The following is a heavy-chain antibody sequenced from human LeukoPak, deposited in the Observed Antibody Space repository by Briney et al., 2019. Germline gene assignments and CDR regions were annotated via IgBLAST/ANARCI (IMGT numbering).Heavy chain of an antibody. CDR3: VKYVGGWYVDYFDY. Sequence: GGSLRLSCAASGFTFSNAWMSWVRQAPGKGLEWVGRIKSKTDGGTTDYAAPVKGRFTISRDNSRNTLYLQMISLRAEDTAVYYCVKYVGGWYVDYFDYWGQGTLVTVSS. D-gene: IGHD6-19*01. CDR1: GFTFSNAW. V-gene: IGHV3-15*01. CDR2: IKSKTDGGTT. J-gene: IGHJ4*02.